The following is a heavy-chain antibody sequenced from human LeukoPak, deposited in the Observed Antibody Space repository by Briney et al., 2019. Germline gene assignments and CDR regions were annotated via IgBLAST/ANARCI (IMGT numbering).Heavy chain of an antibody. Sequence: PGGSLRLPCAASGFTFSGSAMHWVRQASGKGLEWVGRIRSKANSYATAYAASVKGRFTISRDDSKSIAYLQMNSLKTEDTAVYYCTRDLDLPRIVGDGAFDIWGQGTMVTVSS. J-gene: IGHJ3*02. CDR3: TRDLDLPRIVGDGAFDI. V-gene: IGHV3-73*01. D-gene: IGHD1-26*01. CDR2: IRSKANSYAT. CDR1: GFTFSGSA.